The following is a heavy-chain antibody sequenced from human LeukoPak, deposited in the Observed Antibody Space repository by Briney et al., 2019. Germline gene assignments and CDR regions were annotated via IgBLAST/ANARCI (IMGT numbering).Heavy chain of an antibody. CDR2: ISSSSSTI. V-gene: IGHV3-48*04. Sequence: GGSLRLSCAASGFTFSSYSMNWVRQAPGKGLEWVSYISSSSSTIYYADSVKGRFTISRDNAKNSLYLQMNSLRAEDTAVYYCARGLNWKYGWFDHWGQGTLVTVSS. CDR1: GFTFSSYS. J-gene: IGHJ5*02. D-gene: IGHD1-7*01. CDR3: ARGLNWKYGWFDH.